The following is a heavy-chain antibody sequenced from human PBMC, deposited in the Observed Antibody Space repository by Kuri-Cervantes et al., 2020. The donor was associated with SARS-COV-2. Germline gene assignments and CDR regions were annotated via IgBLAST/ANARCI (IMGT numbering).Heavy chain of an antibody. CDR3: ARQYYDILSGNYLYGMDV. V-gene: IGHV3-48*02. CDR1: GFNFSSYS. J-gene: IGHJ6*02. CDR2: ISSSSSTT. Sequence: ESLKISCAASGFNFSSYSMNGVRQAPGKGLEWVSYISSSSSTTYYADSVKGRFTISRDNAKNSLYLQMNSLRDEDTTVYYCARQYYDILSGNYLYGMDVCGQGTTVTVSS. D-gene: IGHD3-9*01.